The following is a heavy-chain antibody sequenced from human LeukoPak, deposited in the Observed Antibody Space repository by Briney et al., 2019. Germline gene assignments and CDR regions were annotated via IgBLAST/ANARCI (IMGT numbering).Heavy chain of an antibody. CDR1: GFSFSNYV. J-gene: IGHJ4*02. CDR3: AKGRYCTNGVCYLFDY. CDR2: IRGSGGNT. Sequence: GGSLRLSCAASGFSFSNYVMTWVRQAPGKGLEWVLGIRGSGGNTYYADSVKGRFTISRDNSKNTLYLQMNSLRAEDTAVYYCAKGRYCTNGVCYLFDYWGQGTLVTVSS. V-gene: IGHV3-23*01. D-gene: IGHD2-8*01.